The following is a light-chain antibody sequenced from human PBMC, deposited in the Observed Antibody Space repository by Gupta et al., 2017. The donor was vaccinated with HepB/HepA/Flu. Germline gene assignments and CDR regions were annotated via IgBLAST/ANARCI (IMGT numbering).Light chain of an antibody. CDR1: SSNVGRNN. CDR3: AAWDTRLNGWV. V-gene: IGLV1-44*01. Sequence: QSVLTQSTSVSGTPGQRVTISCSGSSSNVGRNNVNWYQQLPGTAPKLLIYYNDERPSGVPDRISGSKSGTSASLAISGLQSEDEAEYYCAAWDTRLNGWVFGGGTKLTVL. J-gene: IGLJ3*02. CDR2: YND.